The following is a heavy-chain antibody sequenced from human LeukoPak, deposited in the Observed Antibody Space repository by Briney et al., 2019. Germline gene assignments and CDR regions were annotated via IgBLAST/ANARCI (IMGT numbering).Heavy chain of an antibody. J-gene: IGHJ5*02. CDR1: GGTFSSYA. D-gene: IGHD3-10*01. CDR2: IIPIFGTA. CDR3: ARSQPPPQLLWSGELSQPLNGFDP. V-gene: IGHV1-69*06. Sequence: ASVKVSCKASGGTFSSYAISWVRQAPGQGLEWMGGIIPIFGTANYAQKFQGRVTITADKSTSTAYMELSSLRSEDTAVYYCARSQPPPQLLWSGELSQPLNGFDPWGQGTLVTVSS.